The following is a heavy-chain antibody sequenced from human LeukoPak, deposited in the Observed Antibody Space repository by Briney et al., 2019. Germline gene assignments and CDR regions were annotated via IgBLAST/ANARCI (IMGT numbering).Heavy chain of an antibody. V-gene: IGHV3-23*01. J-gene: IGHJ4*02. CDR2: ISGSGGNT. Sequence: GGSLRLSCAASGFTFSSYAMSWVRQAPGKGLEWVSAISGSGGNTYYADSVKGRFTISRDNSKNTLYLQMNSLRAEDTAVYYCAKGPGPRGLGYWGQGTLVTVSS. D-gene: IGHD3-10*01. CDR3: AKGPGPRGLGY. CDR1: GFTFSSYA.